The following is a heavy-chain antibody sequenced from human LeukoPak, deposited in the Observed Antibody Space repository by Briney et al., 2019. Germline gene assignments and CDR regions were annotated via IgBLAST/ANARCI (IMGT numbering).Heavy chain of an antibody. J-gene: IGHJ3*02. D-gene: IGHD3-22*01. CDR3: ADSSGYYLYAFDI. V-gene: IGHV1-2*02. CDR1: GYTFTGYY. Sequence: GASVKVSCKASGYTFTGYYMHWVRQAPGQGLEWMGWINPNSGGTNYAQKFQGRVTMTGDTSISTAYMELSRLRSDDTAVYYCADSSGYYLYAFDIWGQGTMVTVSS. CDR2: INPNSGGT.